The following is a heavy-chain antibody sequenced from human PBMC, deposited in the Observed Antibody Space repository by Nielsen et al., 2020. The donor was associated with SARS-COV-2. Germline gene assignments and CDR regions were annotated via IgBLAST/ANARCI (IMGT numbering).Heavy chain of an antibody. CDR1: GYTFTSYA. Sequence: ASVKVSCKASGYTFTSYAMHWVRQAPGQRLEWMGWINAGNGNTEDSQKFQGRVTITRDTSASTAYMELSSLRSEDTALYYWARGRGPRVVVVPAVRRNYYYYMDVWGKGTTVTVSS. D-gene: IGHD2-2*01. CDR3: ARGRGPRVVVVPAVRRNYYYYMDV. J-gene: IGHJ6*03. CDR2: INAGNGNT. V-gene: IGHV1-3*01.